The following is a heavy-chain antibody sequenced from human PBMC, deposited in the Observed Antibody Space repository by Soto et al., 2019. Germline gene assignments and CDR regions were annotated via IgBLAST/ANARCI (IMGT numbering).Heavy chain of an antibody. Sequence: GGSLRLSCAASGFTFTRYSMNWVRQAPGKGLGWVSSISSTTNYIYYGDSMKGRFTISRDNAKNSLYLEMNSLRAEDTAVYYCARESEDLTSNFDYWGQGTLVTVSS. CDR1: GFTFTRYS. CDR2: ISSTTNYI. CDR3: ARESEDLTSNFDY. J-gene: IGHJ4*02. V-gene: IGHV3-21*06.